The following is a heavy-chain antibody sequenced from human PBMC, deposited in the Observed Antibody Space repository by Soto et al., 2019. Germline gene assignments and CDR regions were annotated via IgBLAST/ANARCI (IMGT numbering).Heavy chain of an antibody. J-gene: IGHJ4*02. CDR1: GYTFNKYP. CDR3: ARKDYYGSGIYYFDY. D-gene: IGHD3-10*01. Sequence: VKVSCKASGYTFNKYPMHWVRQAPGQGLEWMGWINAANGDTGYSQKFQGRVTLTRDTSASTAYMELSSLRSEDTAVYYCARKDYYGSGIYYFDYWGQGTLVTVSS. CDR2: INAANGDT. V-gene: IGHV1-3*01.